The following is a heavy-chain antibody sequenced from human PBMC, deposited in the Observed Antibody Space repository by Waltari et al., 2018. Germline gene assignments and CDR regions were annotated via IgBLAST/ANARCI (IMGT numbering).Heavy chain of an antibody. Sequence: QVQLQQWGAGLLKPSETLSLTCAVYGGSFSGYYWSWIRQPPGKGLEWIGEITHSGSTNYNPSLKSRVTISVDTSKNQFSLKLSSVTAADTAVYYCARGNGYSPTRYWGQGTLVTVSS. V-gene: IGHV4-34*01. D-gene: IGHD3-22*01. J-gene: IGHJ4*02. CDR2: ITHSGST. CDR3: ARGNGYSPTRY. CDR1: GGSFSGYY.